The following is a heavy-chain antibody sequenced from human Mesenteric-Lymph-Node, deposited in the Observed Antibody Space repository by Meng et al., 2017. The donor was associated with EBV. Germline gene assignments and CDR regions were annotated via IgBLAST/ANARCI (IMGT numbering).Heavy chain of an antibody. V-gene: IGHV4-4*02. CDR1: VGSISSSTW. D-gene: IGHD3-22*01. CDR3: ARVNDSSGYLDY. J-gene: IGHJ4*02. Sequence: QLHLPDPGPWLVKTSETLCLNCPVSVGSISSSTWWSWVRQPPGKGLEWIGEIYHSGSTNYNPSLKSRVTISVDKSKTQFSLKLSSVTAADTAVYYCARVNDSSGYLDYWGQGTLVTVSS. CDR2: IYHSGST.